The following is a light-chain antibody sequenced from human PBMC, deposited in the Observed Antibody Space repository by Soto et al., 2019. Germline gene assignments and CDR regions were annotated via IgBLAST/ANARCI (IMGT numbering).Light chain of an antibody. CDR3: QQYVTSSWT. J-gene: IGKJ1*01. Sequence: ELVLTQSPGTLSLSPGERATLSCRASQSVSSYYLAWYQQKAGQAPRLLIYDASTRATGIPDRFSGSGSGTDFTLTISRLEAEDFAVYYCQQYVTSSWTFGQGTKVDIK. V-gene: IGKV3-20*01. CDR1: QSVSSYY. CDR2: DAS.